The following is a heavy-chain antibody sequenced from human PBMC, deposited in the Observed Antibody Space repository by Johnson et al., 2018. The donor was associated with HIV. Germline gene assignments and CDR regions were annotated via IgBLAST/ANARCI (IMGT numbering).Heavy chain of an antibody. CDR1: GFTFDDYA. V-gene: IGHV3-9*01. Sequence: QLVESGGGVVQPGRSLRLSCAASGFTFDDYAMHWVRQAPGKGLEWVSGISWNSGSIGYADSVKGRFTISRDNSKNTLYLQMNRLRVEDTAVYYCARGVTGYSYGTWGQGTMVTVSS. CDR2: ISWNSGSI. D-gene: IGHD5-18*01. J-gene: IGHJ3*01. CDR3: ARGVTGYSYGT.